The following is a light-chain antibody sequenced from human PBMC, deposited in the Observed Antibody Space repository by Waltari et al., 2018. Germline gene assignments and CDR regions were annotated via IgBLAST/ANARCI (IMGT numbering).Light chain of an antibody. CDR2: EGS. Sequence: QSALTQPASLSGSPGQSLTIPCTGPSRDVGNSNLFSWYQQHPGKAPKLIIYEGSKRPSGVSNRFSGSKSGNTASLTISGLQAEDEADYHCCSYAGGSAFVVFGGGTKLTVL. V-gene: IGLV2-23*03. J-gene: IGLJ2*01. CDR1: SRDVGNSNL. CDR3: CSYAGGSAFVV.